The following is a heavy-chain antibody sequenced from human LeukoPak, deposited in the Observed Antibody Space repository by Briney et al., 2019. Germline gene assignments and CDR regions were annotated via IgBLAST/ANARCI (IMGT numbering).Heavy chain of an antibody. J-gene: IGHJ4*02. CDR2: IWYDGSNK. CDR1: GFTFSNYV. Sequence: PGGSLRLSCAASGFTFSNYVMHWVRQAPGKGLEWVAFIWYDGSNKYYADSVKGRFTISRDDLRNTLYLQMNSLRAEDTAVYYCARDVSGDYFDFWGQGTLVTVSS. D-gene: IGHD3-3*02. V-gene: IGHV3-33*08. CDR3: ARDVSGDYFDF.